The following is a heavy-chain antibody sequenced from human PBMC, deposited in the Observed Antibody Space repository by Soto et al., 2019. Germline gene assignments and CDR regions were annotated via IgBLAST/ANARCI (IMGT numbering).Heavy chain of an antibody. CDR1: GYTFTGYY. J-gene: IGHJ6*03. CDR3: ARDPRYCSSTSCSPTPYYMDV. CDR2: INPNSGGT. V-gene: IGHV1-2*04. Sequence: QVQLVQSGAEVKKPGASVKVSCKASGYTFTGYYMHWVRQAPGQGLEWMGWINPNSGGTNYAQKCQGWVTMTRDTSISTAYMELSRLRSDDTAVYYCARDPRYCSSTSCSPTPYYMDVWGKGTTVTVSS. D-gene: IGHD2-2*01.